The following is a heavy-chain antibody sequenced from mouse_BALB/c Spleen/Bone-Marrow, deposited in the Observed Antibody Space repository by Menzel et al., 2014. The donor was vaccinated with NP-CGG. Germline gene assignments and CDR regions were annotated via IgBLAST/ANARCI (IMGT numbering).Heavy chain of an antibody. V-gene: IGHV14-3*02. CDR1: GFNIKDTY. CDR2: IDPANGNT. CDR3: ARWERGRAWFAY. J-gene: IGHJ3*01. D-gene: IGHD4-1*01. Sequence: VHLQQPGAELVKPGASVKLSYTASGFNIKDTYMHWVKQRPEQGLEWIGRIDPANGNTKYDPKFQGKATITADTSSNTAYLQLSSLTFEDTAVYYGARWERGRAWFAYWCQGTLVTVSA.